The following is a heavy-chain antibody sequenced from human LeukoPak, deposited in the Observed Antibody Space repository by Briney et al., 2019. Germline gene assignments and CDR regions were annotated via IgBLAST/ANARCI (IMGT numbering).Heavy chain of an antibody. V-gene: IGHV3-9*01. D-gene: IGHD3-10*01. J-gene: IGHJ1*01. CDR3: ANGTPGGIGEYFQH. CDR1: GFTFDDYA. CDR2: ISWNSGSI. Sequence: GGSLRLSCAASGFTFDDYAMHWVRQAPGKGLEWVSGISWNSGSIGYADSVKGRFTISRDNAKNSLYLQMNSLRAEDTALYYCANGTPGGIGEYFQHWGQGTLVTVSS.